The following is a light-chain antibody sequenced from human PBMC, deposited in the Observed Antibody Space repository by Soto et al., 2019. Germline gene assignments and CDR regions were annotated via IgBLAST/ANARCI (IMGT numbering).Light chain of an antibody. V-gene: IGKV3-15*01. CDR2: YAS. CDR3: QQYNDWPPIT. J-gene: IGKJ5*01. Sequence: EILMTQSPATLSVSPGERITLSCRASQSVSNNLAWYQQKPGQAPRLLIYYASTRATGIPPRFSGSGSGTEFTLTISSLQSEDFALYYCQQYNDWPPITFGQGTRLEIK. CDR1: QSVSNN.